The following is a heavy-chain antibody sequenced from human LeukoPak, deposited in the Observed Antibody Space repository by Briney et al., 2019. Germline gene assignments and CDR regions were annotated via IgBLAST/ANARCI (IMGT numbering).Heavy chain of an antibody. D-gene: IGHD1-26*01. Sequence: GGSLRLSCAASGFTFNNYAMNWVRQAPGKGLEWVSSISSSSSYIYYADSVKGRFTISRDNAKNSLYLQMNSLRAEDTAVYYCARGLGKGAFDIWGQGTMVTVSS. J-gene: IGHJ3*02. V-gene: IGHV3-21*01. CDR2: ISSSSSYI. CDR3: ARGLGKGAFDI. CDR1: GFTFNNYA.